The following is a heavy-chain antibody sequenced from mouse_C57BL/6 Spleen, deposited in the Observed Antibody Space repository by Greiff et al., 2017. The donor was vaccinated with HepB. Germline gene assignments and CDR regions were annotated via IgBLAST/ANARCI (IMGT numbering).Heavy chain of an antibody. CDR3: AMTAYYGNFDY. Sequence: QVQLKQPGAELVKPGASVKVSCKASGYTFTSYWMHWVKQRPGQGLEWIGRIHPSDSDTNYNQKFKGKATLTVDKSSSTAYMQLSSLTSEDSAVYYCAMTAYYGNFDYWGQGTTLTVSS. CDR2: IHPSDSDT. D-gene: IGHD2-10*01. J-gene: IGHJ2*01. V-gene: IGHV1-74*01. CDR1: GYTFTSYW.